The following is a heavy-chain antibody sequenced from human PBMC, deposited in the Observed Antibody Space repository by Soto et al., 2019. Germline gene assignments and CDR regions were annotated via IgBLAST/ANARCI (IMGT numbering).Heavy chain of an antibody. V-gene: IGHV3-74*01. Sequence: EVQLVESGGGLVQPGGSLRLSCAASGFTFSSYWMHWVRQAPGKGLVWVSRINSDGSSTRNADSVKGRFTISGDNAKNTLYLQMNSLRAEDTAVYYCASERSGWYFDYWGQGTLVTVSS. D-gene: IGHD6-19*01. CDR2: INSDGSST. J-gene: IGHJ4*02. CDR3: ASERSGWYFDY. CDR1: GFTFSSYW.